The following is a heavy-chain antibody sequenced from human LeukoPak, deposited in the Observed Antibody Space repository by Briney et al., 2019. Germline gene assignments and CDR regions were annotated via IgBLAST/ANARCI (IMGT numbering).Heavy chain of an antibody. CDR3: ARGEYSSSWYDYYGMDV. Sequence: ETLSLTCTVSGGSISSYYWSWIRQPAGKGLEWIGRIYTSGSTSYNPSLKSRVTMSVDTSKNQFSLKLSSVTAADTAVYYCARGEYSSSWYDYYGMDVWGQGTTVTVSS. CDR2: IYTSGST. D-gene: IGHD6-13*01. J-gene: IGHJ6*02. CDR1: GGSISSYY. V-gene: IGHV4-4*07.